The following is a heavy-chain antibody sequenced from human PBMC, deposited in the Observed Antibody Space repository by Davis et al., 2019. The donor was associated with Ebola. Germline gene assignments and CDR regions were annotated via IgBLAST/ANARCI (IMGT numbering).Heavy chain of an antibody. D-gene: IGHD3-3*01. Sequence: ASVKVSCKASGYTFTSYGISWVRQAPGQGLEWMGWISAYNGNTNYAQKLQGRVTMTTDTSTSTAYMELRSLRSDDTAVYYCARGPVLRFLEWLLHVLDYYYGMDVWGQGTTVTVSS. J-gene: IGHJ6*02. CDR2: ISAYNGNT. CDR1: GYTFTSYG. CDR3: ARGPVLRFLEWLLHVLDYYYGMDV. V-gene: IGHV1-18*01.